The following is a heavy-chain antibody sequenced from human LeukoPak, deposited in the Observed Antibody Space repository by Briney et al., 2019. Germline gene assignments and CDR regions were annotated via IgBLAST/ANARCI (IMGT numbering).Heavy chain of an antibody. J-gene: IGHJ4*02. CDR1: GFTFSSYW. CDR2: IKQDGSEK. Sequence: PGGSLRLSCAASGFTFSSYWMSWVRQAPGKGLEWVANIKQDGSEKYYVDSVKGRFTISRDNAKNSLYLQMNSLRAEDTAVYYCAKDWDFWSGSPYFDYWGQGTLVTVSS. V-gene: IGHV3-7*03. D-gene: IGHD3-3*01. CDR3: AKDWDFWSGSPYFDY.